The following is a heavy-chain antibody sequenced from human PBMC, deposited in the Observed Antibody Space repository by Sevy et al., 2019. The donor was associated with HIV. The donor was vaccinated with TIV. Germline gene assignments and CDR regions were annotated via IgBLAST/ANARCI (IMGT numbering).Heavy chain of an antibody. J-gene: IGHJ6*02. V-gene: IGHV3-30-3*01. CDR1: GFTFSSYA. CDR2: ISYDGSNK. Sequence: GGSLRLSCAASGFTFSSYAMHWVRQAPGKGLEWVAVISYDGSNKYYADSVKGGFTISRDNSKNTLYLQMNSLRAEDTAVYYCARERTYSSSSDYYDGMDVWGQGTTVTVSS. D-gene: IGHD6-13*01. CDR3: ARERTYSSSSDYYDGMDV.